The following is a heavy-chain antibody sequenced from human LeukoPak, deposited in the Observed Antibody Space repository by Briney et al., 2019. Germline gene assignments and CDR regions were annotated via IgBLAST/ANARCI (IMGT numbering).Heavy chain of an antibody. Sequence: GGSLRLSCVVSGLTFSGSGFHWVRQAPGKGLEWVAIIWYDGSKKYYADSVKGRFTISKDDSKDTVYLQMNSLRAEDTAVYYCAGYDSSGYYYNWGQGTLVTVSS. D-gene: IGHD3-22*01. CDR1: GLTFSGSG. CDR2: IWYDGSKK. V-gene: IGHV3-33*01. J-gene: IGHJ4*02. CDR3: AGYDSSGYYYN.